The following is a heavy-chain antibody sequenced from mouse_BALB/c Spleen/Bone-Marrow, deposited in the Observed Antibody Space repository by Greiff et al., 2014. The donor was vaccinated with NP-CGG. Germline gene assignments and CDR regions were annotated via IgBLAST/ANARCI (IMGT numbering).Heavy chain of an antibody. V-gene: IGHV14-3*02. D-gene: IGHD1-1*01. CDR1: GFNIKDTY. Sequence: EVQLQESGAELVKPGASVKLSCTASGFNIKDTYMHWVKRRPEQGLEWIGRIDPANGNTKYDPKFQGKATITADTSSNTAYLQLSSLTSEDTAFYYCASYYYGSSSFAYWGQGTLVTVSA. CDR3: ASYYYGSSSFAY. J-gene: IGHJ3*01. CDR2: IDPANGNT.